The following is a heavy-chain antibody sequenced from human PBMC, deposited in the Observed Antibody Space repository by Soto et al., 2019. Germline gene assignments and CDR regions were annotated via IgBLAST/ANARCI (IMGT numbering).Heavy chain of an antibody. V-gene: IGHV3-9*01. Sequence: VQVVASGGGLVQPGRSLRLSCEDSGFRFEQYVMHWVRQGPGKGLECVSTVSPTGDTVAYADSVEGRFTVSRDNAKNSLYLQMNSLKGDDTAFYYCLKDAPNGSIDDWGQGPLVTVSS. J-gene: IGHJ4*02. CDR1: GFRFEQYV. CDR3: LKDAPNGSIDD. D-gene: IGHD3-10*01. CDR2: VSPTGDTV.